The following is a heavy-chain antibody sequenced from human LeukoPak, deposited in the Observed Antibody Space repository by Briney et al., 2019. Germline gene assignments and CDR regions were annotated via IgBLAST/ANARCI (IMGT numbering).Heavy chain of an antibody. J-gene: IGHJ4*02. CDR2: SYSGGST. Sequence: ETLSLTRTVSGGSISSSSYYWGWVRQAPGKGLEWVSGSYSGGSTYYAYSVKVSFTIPKDNSKNRLQLQMNSLRAEDTAVYYCVRDSPFYDSSGYVGGFDYWGQGTLVTVSS. CDR3: VRDSPFYDSSGYVGGFDY. CDR1: GGSISSSSYY. V-gene: IGHV3-66*01. D-gene: IGHD3-22*01.